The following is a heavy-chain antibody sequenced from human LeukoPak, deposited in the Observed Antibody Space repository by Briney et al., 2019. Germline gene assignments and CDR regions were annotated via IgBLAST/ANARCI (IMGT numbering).Heavy chain of an antibody. D-gene: IGHD1-26*01. J-gene: IGHJ4*02. CDR2: IYSDGST. V-gene: IGHV3-53*01. Sequence: GGSLRLSCAASGFTVSSNYMSWVRQAPGKGLEWVSVIYSDGSTYYADSVKGRFTISRDNSKNTLYLQMNSLRADDTAVYYCARGPHSGSYTGGYWGQGALVTVSS. CDR3: ARGPHSGSYTGGY. CDR1: GFTVSSNY.